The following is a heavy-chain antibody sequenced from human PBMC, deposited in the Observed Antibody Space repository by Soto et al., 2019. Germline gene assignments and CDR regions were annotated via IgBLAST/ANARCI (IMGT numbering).Heavy chain of an antibody. D-gene: IGHD3-3*01. CDR1: GFTFSTYS. CDR3: ASDTTIFGMVYDY. Sequence: QVQLVESGGGVVQPGRSLRLSCAASGFTFSTYSMHWVRQAPGKGLEWVALIASDGSNKYYADSVKGRFTISRDNSKNTLHLQMNSLRAEDTAVYYCASDTTIFGMVYDYWGQGTLVTVSS. J-gene: IGHJ4*02. V-gene: IGHV3-30-3*01. CDR2: IASDGSNK.